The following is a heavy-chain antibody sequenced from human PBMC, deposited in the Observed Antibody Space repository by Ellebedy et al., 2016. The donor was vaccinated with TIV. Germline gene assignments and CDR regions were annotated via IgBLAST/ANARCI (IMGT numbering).Heavy chain of an antibody. CDR2: MSGNGGST. D-gene: IGHD3-10*01. CDR1: RFTFSNYA. J-gene: IGHJ6*02. V-gene: IGHV3-23*01. CDR3: AKEDGFGSGAYGLDV. Sequence: GESLKIPCAASRFTFSNYAMNWVRQAPGKGLEWISSMSGNGGSTYYAGSVKGRFTISRDNSKNTLFLQMNSLRVEDSAVYYCAKEDGFGSGAYGLDVWGQGTTVSVSS.